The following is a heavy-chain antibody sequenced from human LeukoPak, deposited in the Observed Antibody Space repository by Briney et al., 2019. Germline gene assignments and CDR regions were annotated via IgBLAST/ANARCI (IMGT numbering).Heavy chain of an antibody. CDR3: AKGLSESYFSY. CDR1: GFTFSSYA. D-gene: IGHD1-26*01. J-gene: IGHJ4*02. V-gene: IGHV3-23*01. CDR2: LSGSGDSR. Sequence: GGSLRLSCVASGFTFSSYAMSWVREAPGKGPEWVSALSGSGDSRYYADSVKGRFIVARDNSKNTLYLQMNSLRAEDTAVYYCAKGLSESYFSYWGQGSLVTVSS.